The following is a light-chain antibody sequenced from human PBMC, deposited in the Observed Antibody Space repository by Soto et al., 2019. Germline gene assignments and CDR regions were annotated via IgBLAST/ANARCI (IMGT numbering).Light chain of an antibody. CDR1: QSVLYSSNNKNY. CDR2: WAS. CDR3: QQYYSNPFT. J-gene: IGKJ3*01. Sequence: DIVMTQSPDSLAVSLGERATINCKSSQSVLYSSNNKNYLAWYQQKPGQPPKLLIYWASTRESGVPDRFSGSGSGTDFTLTISSLQAEDVAVYYCQQYYSNPFTFGPGTKVAIK. V-gene: IGKV4-1*01.